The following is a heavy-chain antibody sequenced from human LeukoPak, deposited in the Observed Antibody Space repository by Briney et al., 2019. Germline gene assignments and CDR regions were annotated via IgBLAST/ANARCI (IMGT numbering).Heavy chain of an antibody. Sequence: ASVKVSCKASGYTFTSYTIHWVRQAPGQRLEWMGWINAGNGNTKYSQEFQDRVTITRDTSASTAYMELSSLRSEDMAVYYCARARYETRIWPRSRYDYYHYMDVWGKGTTVTVSS. V-gene: IGHV1-3*03. CDR1: GYTFTSYT. CDR3: ARARYETRIWPRSRYDYYHYMDV. CDR2: INAGNGNT. J-gene: IGHJ6*03. D-gene: IGHD1-26*01.